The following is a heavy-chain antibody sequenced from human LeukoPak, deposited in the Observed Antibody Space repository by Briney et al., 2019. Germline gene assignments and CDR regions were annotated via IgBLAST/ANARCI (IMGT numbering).Heavy chain of an antibody. D-gene: IGHD1-26*01. J-gene: IGHJ4*02. V-gene: IGHV3-11*06. CDR1: GFTFSDYY. Sequence: KPGGSLRLSCAASGFTFSDYYMSWIRQAPGKGLEWVSSISTSSIYIYYADSVKGRFTISRGNAKNSLYLQMNSLRAEDTAVYYCARSWEVLQNFDYWGQGALVTVSS. CDR2: ISTSSIYI. CDR3: ARSWEVLQNFDY.